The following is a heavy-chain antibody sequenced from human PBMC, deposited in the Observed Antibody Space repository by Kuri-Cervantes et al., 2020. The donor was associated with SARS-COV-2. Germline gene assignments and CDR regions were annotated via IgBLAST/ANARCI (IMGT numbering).Heavy chain of an antibody. CDR1: GFTVSSNY. D-gene: IGHD3-10*01. Sequence: GGSLRLSCAASGFTVSSNYMSWVRQAPGKGLEWVSVIYSGGSTYYADSVEGRFTISRDNSKNTLYLQMNSLRAEDTAVYYCARDRGYGSGSYSDYWGQGTLVTVSS. J-gene: IGHJ4*02. CDR2: IYSGGST. V-gene: IGHV3-53*01. CDR3: ARDRGYGSGSYSDY.